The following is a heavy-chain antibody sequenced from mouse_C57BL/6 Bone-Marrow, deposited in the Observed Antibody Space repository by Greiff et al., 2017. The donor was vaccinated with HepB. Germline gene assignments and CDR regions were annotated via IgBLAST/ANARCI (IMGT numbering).Heavy chain of an antibody. Sequence: QLQQSGAELVRPGASVKLSCTASGFNIKDDYMHWVKQRPEQGLEWIGWIDPENGDTEYASKFQGKATITADTSSNTAYLQLSSLTSEDTAVYYCTTRDGGYFDVWGTGTTVTVSS. D-gene: IGHD3-3*01. J-gene: IGHJ1*03. CDR1: GFNIKDDY. V-gene: IGHV14-4*01. CDR2: IDPENGDT. CDR3: TTRDGGYFDV.